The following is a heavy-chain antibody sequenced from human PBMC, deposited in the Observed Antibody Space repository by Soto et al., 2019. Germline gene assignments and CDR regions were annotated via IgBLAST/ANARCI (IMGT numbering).Heavy chain of an antibody. V-gene: IGHV3-15*01. CDR2: IKSKTDGGTT. J-gene: IGHJ6*03. CDR1: GFTFSNAW. Sequence: GGSLRLSCAASGFTFSNAWMSWVRQAPGKGLEWVGRIKSKTDGGTTDYAAPVKGRFTISRDDSKNTLYLQMNSLKTEDTAVYYCTTRPCERDYYYYYYMDVWGKGTTVTVSS. CDR3: TTRPCERDYYYYYYMDV.